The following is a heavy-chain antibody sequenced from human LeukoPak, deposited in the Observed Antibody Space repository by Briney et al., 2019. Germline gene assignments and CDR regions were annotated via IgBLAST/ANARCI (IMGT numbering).Heavy chain of an antibody. J-gene: IGHJ4*02. CDR2: ISATGRER. CDR1: GFRFNTYA. CDR3: AKDHDNADYYYYFDS. Sequence: PGGSLRLSCVASGFRFNTYAMSWVRQAPGKGLEWVSGISATGRERHYTDSVKGRFTISRDNSENTLHLQMSCLRAEDTALYFCAKDHDNADYYYYFDSWGQGALVTVSS. D-gene: IGHD2-21*02. V-gene: IGHV3-23*01.